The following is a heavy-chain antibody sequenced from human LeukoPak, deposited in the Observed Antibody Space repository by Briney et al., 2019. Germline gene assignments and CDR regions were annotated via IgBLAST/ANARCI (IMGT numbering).Heavy chain of an antibody. D-gene: IGHD3-10*01. CDR1: GYTFTSYG. Sequence: RASVKVSCKASGYTFTSYGISWVRQAPGQGLEWMGWISAYNGNTNYAQKFQGRVTITADESTSTAYMELSSLRSEDTAVYYCARGGDYYGSGSYYSYYYYYMDVWGKGTTVTISS. CDR3: ARGGDYYGSGSYYSYYYYYMDV. V-gene: IGHV1-18*01. CDR2: ISAYNGNT. J-gene: IGHJ6*03.